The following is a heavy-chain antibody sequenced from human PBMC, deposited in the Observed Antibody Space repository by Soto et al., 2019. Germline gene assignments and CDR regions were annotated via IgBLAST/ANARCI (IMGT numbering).Heavy chain of an antibody. CDR1: GGSFSGYY. V-gene: IGHV4-34*09. CDR2: INHSGST. J-gene: IGHJ3*02. Sequence: SETLSLTCAVYGGSFSGYYWSWIRQPPGKGLEWIGEINHSGSTNYNPSLKSRVTISVDTSKNQFSLKLSSVTAADTAVYYCARWPMYYYDSSGVYAFDIWGQGTMVTVSS. CDR3: ARWPMYYYDSSGVYAFDI. D-gene: IGHD3-22*01.